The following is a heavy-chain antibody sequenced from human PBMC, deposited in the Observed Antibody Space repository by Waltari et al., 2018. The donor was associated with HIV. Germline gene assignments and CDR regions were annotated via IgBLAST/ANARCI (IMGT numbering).Heavy chain of an antibody. Sequence: QVQLVQSGAEVKKPGASVKVSCKASGYSFTSYDINWVRQATGQGLEWMGWMTPSSGNTGSAQKFQGRVTMSGNTSVSTVYMELSTLTSDDTAIYFCARGGSTHTHFAYWGQGTLVTVSS. CDR1: GYSFTSYD. J-gene: IGHJ4*02. D-gene: IGHD1-26*01. V-gene: IGHV1-8*01. CDR2: MTPSSGNT. CDR3: ARGGSTHTHFAY.